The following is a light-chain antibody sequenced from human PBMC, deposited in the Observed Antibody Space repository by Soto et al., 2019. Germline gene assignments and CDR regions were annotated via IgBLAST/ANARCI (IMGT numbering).Light chain of an antibody. CDR3: SSFRSGSTL. CDR1: SSDVGKYDY. V-gene: IGLV2-8*01. J-gene: IGLJ1*01. Sequence: QSALTQPPSASGSPGQSVTISCTGTSSDVGKYDYVSWFQHHPGKAPKLIIYEVSKRPSGVPDRFSGSKSGSTASLTVSGLQTEDEADYYCSSFRSGSTLFGTGTKLTVL. CDR2: EVS.